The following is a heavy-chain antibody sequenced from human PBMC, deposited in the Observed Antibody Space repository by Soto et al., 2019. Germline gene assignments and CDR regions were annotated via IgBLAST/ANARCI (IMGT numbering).Heavy chain of an antibody. CDR1: GGSISRYY. CDR3: ARDVSPTY. CDR2: LYNAGST. V-gene: IGHV4-59*01. J-gene: IGHJ4*02. Sequence: SETLSLTCTVSGGSISRYYWSWIRQPPGKGLEWIGYLYNAGSTIYNPSLKSRVTISVDTSKSQFSLKLSSVTAADTAVYYCARDVSPTYWGQGMLVTVSS.